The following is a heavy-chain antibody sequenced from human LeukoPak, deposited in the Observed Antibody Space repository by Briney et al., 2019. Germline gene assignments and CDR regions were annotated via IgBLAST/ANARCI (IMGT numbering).Heavy chain of an antibody. CDR2: INPNSGGT. CDR1: GYTFTGYN. Sequence: GASVKVSCKASGYTFTGYNMHWVRQAPGQGLKWMGWINPNSGGTNYAQKFQGRVTMTRDTSISTVYMELSRLRSDDTAVYYCARDALGSYSLYWGQGTLVIVSS. D-gene: IGHD1-26*01. J-gene: IGHJ4*02. V-gene: IGHV1-2*02. CDR3: ARDALGSYSLY.